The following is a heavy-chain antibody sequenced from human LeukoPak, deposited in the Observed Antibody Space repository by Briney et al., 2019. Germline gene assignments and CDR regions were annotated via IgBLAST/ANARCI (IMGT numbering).Heavy chain of an antibody. CDR3: ARGMVPAAMLGHWFDP. CDR2: IYYSGST. Sequence: NTSETLSLTCTVSGGSISSGGYYWSWIRQHPGKGLEWIGYIYYSGSTYYNPSLKSRVTISVDTSKNQFSLKLSYVTAADTAVYYCARGMVPAAMLGHWFDPWGQGTLVTVSS. V-gene: IGHV4-31*03. CDR1: GGSISSGGYY. D-gene: IGHD2-2*01. J-gene: IGHJ5*02.